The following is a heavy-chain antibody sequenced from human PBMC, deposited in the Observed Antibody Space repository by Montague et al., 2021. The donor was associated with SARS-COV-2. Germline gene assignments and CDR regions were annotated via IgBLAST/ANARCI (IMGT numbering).Heavy chain of an antibody. CDR3: ARVPNWNYVPDY. CDR2: IQASGIT. V-gene: IGHV4-61*02. D-gene: IGHD1-7*01. CDR1: GGSISSAIFY. Sequence: TLSLTCTVSGGSISSAIFYWTWIRQSAGKGLEWIGRIQASGITNYNPSLKSRVTMSVATSKNQFSLTLNSVTAADTATYFCARVPNWNYVPDYWGQGTLVTVSS. J-gene: IGHJ4*02.